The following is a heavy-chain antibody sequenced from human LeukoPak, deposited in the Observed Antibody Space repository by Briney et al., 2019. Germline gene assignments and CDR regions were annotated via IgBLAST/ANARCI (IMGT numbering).Heavy chain of an antibody. V-gene: IGHV3-23*01. D-gene: IGHD6-6*01. CDR3: AKDRIAARRPYYFDY. CDR1: GFTFSSYA. CDR2: ISGSGGST. Sequence: GGSLRLSCAASGFTFSSYAMSWVRQAPGKGLEWVSAISGSGGSTYYADSVKGRFTISRDNSKNTLYLLMNSLRAEDTAVYYCAKDRIAARRPYYFDYWGQGTLVTVSS. J-gene: IGHJ4*02.